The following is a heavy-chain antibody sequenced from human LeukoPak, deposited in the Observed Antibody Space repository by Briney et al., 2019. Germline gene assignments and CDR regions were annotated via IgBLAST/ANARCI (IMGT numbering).Heavy chain of an antibody. CDR3: ARVDILVVPAAINYFDY. Sequence: GGSLRLSCAASGFTFSSYAMSWVRQAPGKGLELVSAISGSGGGTYYAGSVKGRFPISRDNSKNILYLQMNSLRAEDTAVYYCARVDILVVPAAINYFDYWGQGTLVTVSS. CDR1: GFTFSSYA. J-gene: IGHJ4*02. V-gene: IGHV3-23*01. D-gene: IGHD2-2*01. CDR2: ISGSGGGT.